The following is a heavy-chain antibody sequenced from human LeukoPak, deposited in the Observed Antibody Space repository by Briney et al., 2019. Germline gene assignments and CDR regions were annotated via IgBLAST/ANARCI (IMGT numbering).Heavy chain of an antibody. CDR2: IYNSGTT. J-gene: IGHJ4*02. D-gene: IGHD1-26*01. Sequence: PSETLSLTCTVSGGSLSISSYYWGWIRQPPGKRLEWIGFIYNSGTTYYNPSLKSRVTISVDTSKNQFSLKLTSVTAADTAVYYCASFGNYFVRYLDYWGQGTLVTVSS. CDR1: GGSLSISSYY. CDR3: ASFGNYFVRYLDY. V-gene: IGHV4-39*01.